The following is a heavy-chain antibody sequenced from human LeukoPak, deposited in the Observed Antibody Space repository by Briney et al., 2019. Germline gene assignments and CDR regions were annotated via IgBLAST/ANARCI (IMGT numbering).Heavy chain of an antibody. CDR2: TYYRSKWYN. D-gene: IGHD1-1*01. J-gene: IGHJ5*02. Sequence: SQTLSLTCAISGDSVSSNRAAWNWIRQSPSRGLEWLGRTYYRSKWYNDYAVYVKSRISINPDTSKNQSSLQLNSVTPEDMAVYYCVREREIGTLYSWFDPWGQGTLVTVSS. CDR3: VREREIGTLYSWFDP. CDR1: GDSVSSNRAA. V-gene: IGHV6-1*01.